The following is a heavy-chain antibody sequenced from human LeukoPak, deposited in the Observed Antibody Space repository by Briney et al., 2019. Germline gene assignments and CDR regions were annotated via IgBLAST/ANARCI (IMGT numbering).Heavy chain of an antibody. J-gene: IGHJ4*02. CDR2: IYYSGST. D-gene: IGHD3-16*02. Sequence: SETLSLTCTVSGGSISSSTYYWGWIRQPPGKGLEWIGSIYYSGSTYYSPSLKSRVTISVDTSKNQVSLKLTSVTAADTAVYYCARDRMITFGGVIDWGQGTLVTVSS. CDR3: ARDRMITFGGVID. V-gene: IGHV4-39*07. CDR1: GGSISSSTYY.